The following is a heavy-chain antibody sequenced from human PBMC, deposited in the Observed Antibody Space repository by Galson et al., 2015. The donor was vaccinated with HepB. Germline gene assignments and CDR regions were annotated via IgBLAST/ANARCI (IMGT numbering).Heavy chain of an antibody. D-gene: IGHD1-26*01. CDR2: IYPGDSDT. J-gene: IGHJ6*02. Sequence: QSGAEVKKPGESLKISCKGSGYSFTSYWIGWVRQMPGKGLEWMGIIYPGDSDTRYSPSFQGQVTISADKSISTAYLQWSSLKASDTAMYYCARPSWEGGSPNQYYYGMDVWGQGTTVTVSS. CDR3: ARPSWEGGSPNQYYYGMDV. V-gene: IGHV5-51*03. CDR1: GYSFTSYW.